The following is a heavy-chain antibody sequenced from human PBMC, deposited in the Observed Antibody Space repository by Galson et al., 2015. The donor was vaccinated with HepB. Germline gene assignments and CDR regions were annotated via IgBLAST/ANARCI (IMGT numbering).Heavy chain of an antibody. Sequence: SVKVSCKASGGTFSSYAISWVRQAPGQGLEWMGGIIPIFGIANYAQKFQGRVTITADKSTSTAYMELSSLRSEDTAVYYCASAPGIAVAGTPGVDYWGQGTLVTVSS. CDR1: GGTFSSYA. D-gene: IGHD6-19*01. CDR3: ASAPGIAVAGTPGVDY. V-gene: IGHV1-69*10. J-gene: IGHJ4*02. CDR2: IIPIFGIA.